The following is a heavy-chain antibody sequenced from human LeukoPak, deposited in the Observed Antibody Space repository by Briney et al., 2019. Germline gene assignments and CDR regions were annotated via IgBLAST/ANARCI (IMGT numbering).Heavy chain of an antibody. CDR3: ARDHLVVAVTGGAFDI. V-gene: IGHV3-48*02. Sequence: GGSLRLSCAVSVFIFSNYNMNWVRQAPGKGLEWVSYISSSSSTIYYADSVKGRFTISRDNAKNSLYLQMNSLRDEDTAVYYCARDHLVVAVTGGAFDIRGQGTMVTVSS. D-gene: IGHD2-15*01. J-gene: IGHJ3*02. CDR1: VFIFSNYN. CDR2: ISSSSSTI.